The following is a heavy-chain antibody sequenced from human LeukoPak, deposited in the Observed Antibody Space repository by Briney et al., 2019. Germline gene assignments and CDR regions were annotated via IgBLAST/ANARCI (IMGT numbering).Heavy chain of an antibody. D-gene: IGHD3-3*01. CDR1: GYTFTGYY. CDR3: ALIYDFWSGTYYYGMDV. CDR2: INPNSGGT. V-gene: IGHV1-2*02. Sequence: ASVKVSCKASGYTFTGYYMHWVRQAPGQGPEWMGWINPNSGGTNYAQKFQGRVTMTRDTSISTAYMELSRLRSDDTAVYYCALIYDFWSGTYYYGMDVWGQGTTVTVSS. J-gene: IGHJ6*02.